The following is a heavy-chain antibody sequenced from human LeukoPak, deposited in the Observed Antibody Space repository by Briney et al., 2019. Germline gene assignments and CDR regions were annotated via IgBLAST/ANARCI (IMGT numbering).Heavy chain of an antibody. J-gene: IGHJ6*02. CDR2: MYSSGIT. CDR1: GGSITSSNW. CDR3: ARLDDGRDYGMDV. V-gene: IGHV4-4*02. Sequence: SETLSLTCAVSGGSITSSNWWSWVRQPPGKGLEWIGYMYSSGITNYNPSLKSRITISVDTSKNQFSLKLSSVTAADTAVYYCARLDDGRDYGMDVWGQGTTVTVSS. D-gene: IGHD1-1*01.